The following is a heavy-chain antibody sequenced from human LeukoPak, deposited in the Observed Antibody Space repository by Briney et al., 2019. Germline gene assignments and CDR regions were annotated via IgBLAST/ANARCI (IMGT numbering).Heavy chain of an antibody. J-gene: IGHJ4*02. CDR2: IRYDGSNK. CDR3: AKAESSGSYYVVSPFDY. D-gene: IGHD1-26*01. CDR1: GFTFSSYG. V-gene: IGHV3-30*02. Sequence: GGSLRLSCAASGFTFSSYGMHWVRQAPGKGLEWVAFIRYDGSNKYYADSVKGRFTISRDNSKNTLYLQMNSLRAEDTAVYYCAKAESSGSYYVVSPFDYWGQGTLVTVSS.